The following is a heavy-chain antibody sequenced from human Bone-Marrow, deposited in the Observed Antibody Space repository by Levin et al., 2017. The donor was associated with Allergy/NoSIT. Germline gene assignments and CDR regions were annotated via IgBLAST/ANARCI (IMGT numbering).Heavy chain of an antibody. J-gene: IGHJ4*02. CDR1: GFTVYNNY. V-gene: IGHV3-53*01. D-gene: IGHD5-12*01. Sequence: GGSLRLSCAASGFTVYNNYMSWVRQAPGKGLEWVSFIYSAGDTYYADSVKGRFTISRDKSEKTLFLQMDSLRADDTAVYYCRARHYWGQGTLVTVSS. CDR2: IYSAGDT. CDR3: RARHY.